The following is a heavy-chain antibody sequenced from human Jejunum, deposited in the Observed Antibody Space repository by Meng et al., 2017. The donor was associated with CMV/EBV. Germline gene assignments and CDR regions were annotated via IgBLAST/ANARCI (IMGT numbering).Heavy chain of an antibody. Sequence: SGITFSNCWMHWVRQGPGKGLVWVSRIKSDGSGTTYADSVKGRFTVSRDNAKNTLYLQMDSLRAEDTAVYYCVRGGGGSYYGFRWGRGTLVTVSS. CDR3: VRGGGGSYYGFR. CDR2: IKSDGSGT. V-gene: IGHV3-74*01. D-gene: IGHD3/OR15-3a*01. J-gene: IGHJ4*02. CDR1: GITFSNCW.